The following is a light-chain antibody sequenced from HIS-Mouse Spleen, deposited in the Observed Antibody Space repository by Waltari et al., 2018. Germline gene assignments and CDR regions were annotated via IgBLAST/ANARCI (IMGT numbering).Light chain of an antibody. V-gene: IGKV3-20*01. CDR2: GAS. CDR1: QSVSSSY. Sequence: EIVLTQSPCTLSLSPGERATLSCRASQSVSSSYLAWYQKKPGQAPSLLIYGASSRATGIPDRFSGSVSGTDFTLNISRLEPEDFAVYYCQQYGSSSTFGQGTRLEIK. J-gene: IGKJ5*01. CDR3: QQYGSSST.